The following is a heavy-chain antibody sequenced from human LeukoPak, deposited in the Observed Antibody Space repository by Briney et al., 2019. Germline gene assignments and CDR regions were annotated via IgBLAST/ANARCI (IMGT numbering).Heavy chain of an antibody. Sequence: GGSLRLSCAASGFTFSSYGMHWVRQAPGKGLEWVAVISYDGSNKYYADSVKGRFTISRDNSKNTLYLQMNSLRAEDTAVYYCACRTGYYYDSSGYYDNWYFDLWGRGTLVTVSS. V-gene: IGHV3-30*03. J-gene: IGHJ2*01. CDR2: ISYDGSNK. CDR1: GFTFSSYG. D-gene: IGHD3-22*01. CDR3: ACRTGYYYDSSGYYDNWYFDL.